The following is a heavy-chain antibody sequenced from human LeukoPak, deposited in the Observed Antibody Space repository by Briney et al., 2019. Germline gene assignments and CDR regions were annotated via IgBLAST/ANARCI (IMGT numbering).Heavy chain of an antibody. D-gene: IGHD5-24*01. CDR1: GFTFDDYA. CDR3: AKVLWDGYNYYSDY. CDR2: ISWNSGSI. V-gene: IGHV3-9*01. Sequence: GGSLRLSCAASGFTFDDYAMHWVRQAPGKGLEWVSGISWNSGSIGYADSVKGRFTISRDNAKNSLYLQMNSLRAEDTALYYCAKVLWDGYNYYSDYWGQGTLVTVSS. J-gene: IGHJ4*02.